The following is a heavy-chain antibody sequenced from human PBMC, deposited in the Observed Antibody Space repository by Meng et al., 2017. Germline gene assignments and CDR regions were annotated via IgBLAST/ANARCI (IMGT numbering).Heavy chain of an antibody. V-gene: IGHV1-3*01. Sequence: QVQLGQSGAEVKEPLGASVKISCKASGYTFNNYAMHWVRQAPGQRLEWMGWINAGNGDTKFSQKFQGRVSISRDTSASTAYMELRSLRFEDTVVYYCATTLNYDFWSGFYYWGQGTLVTVSS. CDR3: ATTLNYDFWSGFYY. D-gene: IGHD3-3*01. CDR2: INAGNGDT. CDR1: GYTFNNYA. J-gene: IGHJ4*02.